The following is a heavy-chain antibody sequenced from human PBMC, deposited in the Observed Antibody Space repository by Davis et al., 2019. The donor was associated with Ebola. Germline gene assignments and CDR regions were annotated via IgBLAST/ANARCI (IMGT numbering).Heavy chain of an antibody. CDR2: ISSSSSYI. V-gene: IGHV3-21*04. D-gene: IGHD5-18*01. CDR1: GFTFSSYS. J-gene: IGHJ4*02. CDR3: ARPFHRGYSYGYVGY. Sequence: GESLKISCAASGFTFSSYSMNWVRQAPGKGLEWVSSISSSSSYIYYADSVKGRFTISRDNAKNSLYLQMNSLRAEDTAVYYCARPFHRGYSYGYVGYWGQGTLVTVSS.